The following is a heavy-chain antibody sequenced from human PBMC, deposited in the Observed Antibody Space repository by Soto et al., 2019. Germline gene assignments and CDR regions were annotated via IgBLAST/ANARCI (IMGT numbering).Heavy chain of an antibody. CDR3: VRCLSGPNPQHAFAI. V-gene: IGHV1-8*01. CDR1: GYTFTSYD. D-gene: IGHD3-9*01. J-gene: IGHJ3*02. Sequence: PSVKVSCKASGYTFTSYDINWVRQATGQGLEWMGWMNPNSGNTGYAQKFQGRVTMTRNTSISTAYMELSSLRSEDTAVYYCVRCLSGPNPQHAFAIWGQRTTVTVSS. CDR2: MNPNSGNT.